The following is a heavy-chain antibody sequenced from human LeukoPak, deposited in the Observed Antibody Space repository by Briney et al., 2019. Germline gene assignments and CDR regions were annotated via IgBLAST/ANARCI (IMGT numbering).Heavy chain of an antibody. V-gene: IGHV3-30*02. CDR3: AKKTIVGATVDAFDI. Sequence: PGGSLRLSCAASGFTFSNYGMHWVRQAPGKGLEWVASIRYDGFNKYYADSLKSRFTISRDNSKNTLYLQMNSLRAEDTAVYYCAKKTIVGATVDAFDIWGQGTMVIVSS. D-gene: IGHD1-26*01. CDR2: IRYDGFNK. CDR1: GFTFSNYG. J-gene: IGHJ3*02.